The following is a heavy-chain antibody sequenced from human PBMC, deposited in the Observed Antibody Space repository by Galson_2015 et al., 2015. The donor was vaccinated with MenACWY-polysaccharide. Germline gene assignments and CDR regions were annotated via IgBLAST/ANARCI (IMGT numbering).Heavy chain of an antibody. J-gene: IGHJ5*02. D-gene: IGHD4-17*01. V-gene: IGHV3-9*01. Sequence: SLRLSCAASGFTFDDYAMHWVRQAPGKGLEWVSGISWNSGSIGYADSVKGRFTISRDNAKNSLYLQMNSLRAEDTALYYCAIGGGANFGDYDGDWFDPWGQGTLVTVSS. CDR3: AIGGGANFGDYDGDWFDP. CDR1: GFTFDDYA. CDR2: ISWNSGSI.